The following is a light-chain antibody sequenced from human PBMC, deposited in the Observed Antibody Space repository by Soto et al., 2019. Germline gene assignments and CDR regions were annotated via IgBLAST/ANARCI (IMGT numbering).Light chain of an antibody. J-gene: IGLJ2*01. V-gene: IGLV2-8*01. Sequence: QSALTQPPSASGSPGQSVTISCTGTRSDVGGYNYFSWYQQHPGKAPKLMIYEVSKRPSGVPDRFSGSKSGNTASLTVSGLQAEDEADYYCSSYAGSNNLGVFGGGTKVTVL. CDR2: EVS. CDR3: SSYAGSNNLGV. CDR1: RSDVGGYNY.